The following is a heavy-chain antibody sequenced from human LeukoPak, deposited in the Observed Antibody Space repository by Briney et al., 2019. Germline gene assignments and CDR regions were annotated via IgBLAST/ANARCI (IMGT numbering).Heavy chain of an antibody. CDR3: AKSPAVDAAFDI. D-gene: IGHD4-23*01. V-gene: IGHV3-23*01. Sequence: GGSLRLSCAASGFTFTIYAMSWVRQAPGEGLEWVSGISGSGGSTYYADSVKGRFTISRDNSKNTLYLQMNSLRAEDTAVYYCAKSPAVDAAFDIWGQGTMVTVPS. CDR2: ISGSGGST. CDR1: GFTFTIYA. J-gene: IGHJ3*02.